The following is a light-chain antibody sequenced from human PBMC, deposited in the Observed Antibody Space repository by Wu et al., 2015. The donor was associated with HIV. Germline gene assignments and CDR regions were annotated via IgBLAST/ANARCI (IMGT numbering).Light chain of an antibody. V-gene: IGKV3-11*01. CDR2: GVS. CDR1: QSVISN. Sequence: EIVMTQSPGTLSLSPGERATLSCRASQSVISNFLAWYQQKPGQTPSLLIYGVSNRATGIPARFSGSGSGTDFTLTISSLEPEDFAVYYCQQRSNWPPNTFGGGTKVEIK. J-gene: IGKJ4*01. CDR3: QQRSNWPPNT.